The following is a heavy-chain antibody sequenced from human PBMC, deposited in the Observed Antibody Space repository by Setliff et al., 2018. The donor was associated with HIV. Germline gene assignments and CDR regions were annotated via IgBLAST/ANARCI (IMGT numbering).Heavy chain of an antibody. CDR3: TSSGANYYDRSVYPGY. D-gene: IGHD3-22*01. CDR2: MNADGSSK. Sequence: PGGSLRLSCITSGFSFNNYWMNWVRQAPGKGLEWVASMNADGSSKKYVNSVKGRFTISRDNAKNSLFLEMNRLSVEDTAVYYCTSSGANYYDRSVYPGYWGQGTLVTVSS. CDR1: GFSFNNYW. J-gene: IGHJ4*02. V-gene: IGHV3-7*03.